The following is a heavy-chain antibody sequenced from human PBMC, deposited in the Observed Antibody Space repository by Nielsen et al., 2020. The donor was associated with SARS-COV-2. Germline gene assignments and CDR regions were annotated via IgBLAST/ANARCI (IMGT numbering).Heavy chain of an antibody. CDR3: ATDSPFGVVIYALAH. V-gene: IGHV1-46*01. D-gene: IGHD3-3*01. Sequence: ASVKVSCKASGYTFTSYYIHWVRQAPGQGLEWMGMINPSGGATLYAHNFQGRVTMTRDTSTSTVYMEVRSLRSDDTAVYYCATDSPFGVVIYALAHWGQGTLVTVSS. J-gene: IGHJ4*02. CDR2: INPSGGAT. CDR1: GYTFTSYY.